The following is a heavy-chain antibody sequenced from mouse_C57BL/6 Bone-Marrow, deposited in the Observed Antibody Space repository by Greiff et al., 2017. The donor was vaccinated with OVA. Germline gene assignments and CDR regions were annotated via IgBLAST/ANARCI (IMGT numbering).Heavy chain of an antibody. CDR3: ARGAYDGYTWFAY. D-gene: IGHD2-3*01. J-gene: IGHJ3*01. CDR1: GYSITSGYY. Sequence: VQLQQSGPGLVKPSQSLSLTCSVTGYSITSGYYWNWIRQFPGNKLEWMGYISYDGSNNYNPSLKNRISITRDTSKNQFFLKLNSVTTEDTATYYCARGAYDGYTWFAYWGQGTLVTVSA. V-gene: IGHV3-6*01. CDR2: ISYDGSN.